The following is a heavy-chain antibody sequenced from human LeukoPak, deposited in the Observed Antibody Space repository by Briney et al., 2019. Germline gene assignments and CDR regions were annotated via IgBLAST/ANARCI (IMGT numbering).Heavy chain of an antibody. CDR1: GGSFSGYY. J-gene: IGHJ6*02. CDR2: INHSGST. V-gene: IGHV4-34*01. Sequence: SETLSLTCAVYGGSFSGYYWSWIRQPPGKGLEWIGEINHSGSTNYNPSLKSRVTMSVDTSKNQFSLKLSSVTAADTAVYYCARENSRGTIFGVVTTRNYYYGMDVWGQGTTVTVSS. D-gene: IGHD3-3*01. CDR3: ARENSRGTIFGVVTTRNYYYGMDV.